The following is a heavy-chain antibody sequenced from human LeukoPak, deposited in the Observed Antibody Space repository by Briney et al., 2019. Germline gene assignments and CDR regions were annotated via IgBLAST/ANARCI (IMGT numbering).Heavy chain of an antibody. CDR2: IYHSGST. CDR1: GYSISSGYY. CDR3: ARLGYCSSTSCYYFDY. D-gene: IGHD2-2*01. V-gene: IGHV4-38-2*01. Sequence: SETLSLTCAVSGYSISSGYYWGWIRQPPGKGLEWIGSIYHSGSTYYNPSLKSRVTISVDTSKNQFSLKLSSVTAADTAVYYYARLGYCSSTSCYYFDYWGQGTLVTVSS. J-gene: IGHJ4*02.